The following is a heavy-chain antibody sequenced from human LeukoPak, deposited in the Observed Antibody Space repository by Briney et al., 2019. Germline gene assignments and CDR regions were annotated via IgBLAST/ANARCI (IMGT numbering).Heavy chain of an antibody. J-gene: IGHJ4*02. V-gene: IGHV4-59*01. CDR2: IYYSGST. D-gene: IGHD5-18*01. CDR3: ASLDTAMVLIY. Sequence: SETLSLTCTVSGGSISSYYWSWIRQPPGKGLEWIGYIYYSGSTNYNPSLKSRVTISVDTSKNQFSLKLSSVTAADTAVYYCASLDTAMVLIYWGQGTLVTVSS. CDR1: GGSISSYY.